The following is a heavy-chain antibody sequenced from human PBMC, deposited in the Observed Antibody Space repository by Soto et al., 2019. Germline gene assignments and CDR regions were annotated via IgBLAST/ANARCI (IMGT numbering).Heavy chain of an antibody. CDR1: GGTXSIHA. V-gene: IGHV1-69*13. CDR3: ARGGYCGGDCYSAGHLDY. CDR2: IIPIFGTA. Sequence: SVKVXCKASGGTXSIHAISWVRQAPGQGLEWMGGIIPIFGTANYAQKFQGRVTITADESTSTAYMELSSLRSEDTAVYYCARGGYCGGDCYSAGHLDYWGQGTLVTVSS. J-gene: IGHJ4*02. D-gene: IGHD2-21*02.